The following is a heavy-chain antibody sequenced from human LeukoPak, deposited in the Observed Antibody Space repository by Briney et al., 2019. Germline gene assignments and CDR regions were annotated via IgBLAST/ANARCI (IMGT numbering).Heavy chain of an antibody. CDR3: ARGGRYCSSTSCYTGYFDY. Sequence: PSETLSLTCAVYGGSFSGYYWSWIRQPPGKGLEWFGEINHRGSTNYNPSLKSRVTISVDTYKKQFSLKLSSVTAADTAVYYCARGGRYCSSTSCYTGYFDYWGQGTLVTVSA. CDR2: INHRGST. J-gene: IGHJ4*02. V-gene: IGHV4-34*01. D-gene: IGHD2-2*02. CDR1: GGSFSGYY.